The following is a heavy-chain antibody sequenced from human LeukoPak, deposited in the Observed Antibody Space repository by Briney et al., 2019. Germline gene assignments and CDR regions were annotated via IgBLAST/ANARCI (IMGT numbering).Heavy chain of an antibody. J-gene: IGHJ5*02. CDR2: ISAYNGNT. CDR1: GYTFTSYG. V-gene: IGHV1-18*01. Sequence: ASVKVSCKASGYTFTSYGISWVRQAPGQGLEWMGWISAYNGNTNYAQKLQGRVTMTTDTSTSTACMEVRSLRSDDTAVYYCARVIVYCGGDCYSRGWFDPWGQGTLVTVSS. D-gene: IGHD2-21*02. CDR3: ARVIVYCGGDCYSRGWFDP.